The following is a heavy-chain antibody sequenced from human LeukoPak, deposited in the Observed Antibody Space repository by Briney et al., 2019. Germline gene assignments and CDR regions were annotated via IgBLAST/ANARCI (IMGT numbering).Heavy chain of an antibody. D-gene: IGHD5-24*01. CDR3: AREEGYNPYYFDY. V-gene: IGHV4-34*01. J-gene: IGHJ4*02. Sequence: SETLSLTCAVYGGSFSGYYWNWIRQPAGKGLEWIGEINHSGSTNYNPSLKSRVTISVDTSKNQFSLKLSSVTAADTAVYYCAREEGYNPYYFDYWGQGTLVTVSS. CDR1: GGSFSGYY. CDR2: INHSGST.